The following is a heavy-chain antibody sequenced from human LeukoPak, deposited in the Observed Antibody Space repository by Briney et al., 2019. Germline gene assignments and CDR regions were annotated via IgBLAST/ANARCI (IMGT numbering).Heavy chain of an antibody. CDR3: AREGQDLDH. CDR2: IYSAGAT. D-gene: IGHD2-15*01. Sequence: GGSLRLSCAASGFTVSDNYMTWVRQAPGKGLEWVSSIYSAGATHYAESVKGRFTISRDNSKNTLYLQMNSLRAEDMAVYYCAREGQDLDHWGQGTLVSVST. CDR1: GFTVSDNY. J-gene: IGHJ4*02. V-gene: IGHV3-53*01.